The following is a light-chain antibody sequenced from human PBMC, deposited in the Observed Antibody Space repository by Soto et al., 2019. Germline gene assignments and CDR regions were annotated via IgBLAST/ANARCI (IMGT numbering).Light chain of an antibody. CDR1: QAINTC. J-gene: IGKJ5*01. CDR3: QQSYSTRLIT. Sequence: DIPMTQSPSFLSASVGDRVTISCRASQAINTCLNWYQQKPGKAPKLLIYGTSDLQNGVPSRFSGGGSGTDFTLTISSLQPEDFATYYCQQSYSTRLITFGQGTRLEV. V-gene: IGKV1-39*01. CDR2: GTS.